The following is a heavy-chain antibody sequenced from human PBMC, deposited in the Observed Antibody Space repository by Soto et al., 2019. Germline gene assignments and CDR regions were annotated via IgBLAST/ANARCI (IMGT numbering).Heavy chain of an antibody. CDR3: ARAAYGSGRYYNSAWFDP. J-gene: IGHJ5*02. V-gene: IGHV4-4*02. CDR1: GGSISSSNW. CDR2: IYHSGST. D-gene: IGHD3-10*01. Sequence: QVQLQESGPGLVKPSGTLSLTCAVSGGSISSSNWWSWVRQPPGKGLEWIGEIYHSGSTNYNPSLQSRVTISVDKSQDQFSLKLSSGTAADTAVYYCARAAYGSGRYYNSAWFDPWGQGTLVTVSS.